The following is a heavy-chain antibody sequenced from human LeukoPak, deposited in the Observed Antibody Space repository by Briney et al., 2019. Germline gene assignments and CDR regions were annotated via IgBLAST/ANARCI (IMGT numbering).Heavy chain of an antibody. Sequence: GGSLRLSCAASGFTFSSYATSWVRQAPGKGLEWVSAISGSGGSTYYADSVKGRFTISRDNSKNTLYLQMNSLRAEDTAVYYCARVGIVGATHFDYWGQGTLVTVSS. CDR3: ARVGIVGATHFDY. CDR2: ISGSGGST. J-gene: IGHJ4*02. V-gene: IGHV3-23*01. CDR1: GFTFSSYA. D-gene: IGHD1-26*01.